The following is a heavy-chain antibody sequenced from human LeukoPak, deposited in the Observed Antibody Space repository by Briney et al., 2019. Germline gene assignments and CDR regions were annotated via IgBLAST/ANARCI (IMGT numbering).Heavy chain of an antibody. Sequence: SETLSLTCTVSGGSISSYYWSWIRQPPGKGLEWIGYIYYSGSINYNPSLKSRVTISVDTSKNQFSLKLSSVTAADTAVYYCARLGYSSTLNYWGQGTLVTVSS. J-gene: IGHJ4*02. V-gene: IGHV4-59*08. CDR3: ARLGYSSTLNY. CDR1: GGSISSYY. D-gene: IGHD6-19*01. CDR2: IYYSGSI.